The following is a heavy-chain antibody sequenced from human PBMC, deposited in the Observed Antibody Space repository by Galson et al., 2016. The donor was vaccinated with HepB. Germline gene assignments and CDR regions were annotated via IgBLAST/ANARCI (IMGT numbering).Heavy chain of an antibody. J-gene: IGHJ4*02. CDR2: MNAGSGTA. D-gene: IGHD3-16*02. Sequence: SVKVSCKASGDAFITYAMQWVRQAPGQRLEWMGWMNAGSGTAQYSQKFHDRVTFTRDTSARTAYMELSSLGSEDTAVYYCTRHIWGTYRLDYWGQGTLVTVSS. CDR1: GDAFITYA. CDR3: TRHIWGTYRLDY. V-gene: IGHV1-3*01.